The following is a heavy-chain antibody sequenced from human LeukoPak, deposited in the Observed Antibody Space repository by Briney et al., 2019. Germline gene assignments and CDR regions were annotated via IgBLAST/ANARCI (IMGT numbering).Heavy chain of an antibody. J-gene: IGHJ4*02. CDR2: ISWNSGSI. Sequence: GGSLRLSCAASGFTFDDYAMHWVRQAPGKGLEWVSGISWNSGSIGYADSVKGRFTISRDNAKNSLYLQMNSLRAEDMALYYCAKSGYSSGCFDYWGQGTLVTVSS. CDR3: AKSGYSSGCFDY. D-gene: IGHD6-19*01. CDR1: GFTFDDYA. V-gene: IGHV3-9*03.